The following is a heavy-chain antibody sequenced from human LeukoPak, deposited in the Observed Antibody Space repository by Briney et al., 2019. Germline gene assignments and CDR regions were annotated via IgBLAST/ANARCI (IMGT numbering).Heavy chain of an antibody. J-gene: IGHJ6*03. D-gene: IGHD2-15*01. CDR2: INPNSGGT. CDR1: GYTFTAYY. CDR3: ARVVASYYYYYMDV. V-gene: IGHV1-2*02. Sequence: ASVKVSCKASGYTFTAYYMHWVRQAPGQGLEWMGWINPNSGGTNYAQKFQDRVTMTRDTSIITAYMELSRLTSDDTAVYYCARVVASYYYYYMDVWGKGTTVTVSS.